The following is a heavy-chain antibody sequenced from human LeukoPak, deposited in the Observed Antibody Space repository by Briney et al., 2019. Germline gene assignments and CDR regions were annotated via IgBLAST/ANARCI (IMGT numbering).Heavy chain of an antibody. CDR2: INHSGST. Sequence: SETLSLTCAVYGGSFSGYYWSWIRQPPGKGLEWIGEINHSGSTNYNPSLKSRVTISVDTSKNQFSLKLSSVTAADTAVYYCARDRVGQQLVGRKNNYYYMGVWGKGTTVTISS. J-gene: IGHJ6*03. D-gene: IGHD6-13*01. V-gene: IGHV4-34*01. CDR3: ARDRVGQQLVGRKNNYYYMGV. CDR1: GGSFSGYY.